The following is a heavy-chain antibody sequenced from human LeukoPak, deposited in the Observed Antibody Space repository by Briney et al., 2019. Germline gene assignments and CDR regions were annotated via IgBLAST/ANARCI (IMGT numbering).Heavy chain of an antibody. D-gene: IGHD3-10*01. V-gene: IGHV4-59*08. CDR1: GGSISSYY. CDR3: ARHRGYGSGSYYPYYYMDV. J-gene: IGHJ6*03. CDR2: FYYSGST. Sequence: PSETLSLTCTVSGGSISSYYWSWIRQPPGKGLEWIGYFYYSGSTNYNPSLKSRVTISVDTSKNQFSLKLSSVTAADTAVYYCARHRGYGSGSYYPYYYMDVWGKGTTVTVSS.